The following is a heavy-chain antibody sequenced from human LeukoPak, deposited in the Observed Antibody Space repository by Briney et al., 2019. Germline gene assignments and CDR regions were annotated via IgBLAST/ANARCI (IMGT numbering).Heavy chain of an antibody. CDR3: ARVDSSGWYRYYFDY. Sequence: KPSETLSLTCTVSGGSITSYYWSWIRQAAGKGLEWIGRIYTSGSTNYNPSLKSRVTMSVDTSKNQFSLKLSSVTAADTAVYYCARVDSSGWYRYYFDYWGQGTLVTVSS. CDR2: IYTSGST. J-gene: IGHJ4*02. D-gene: IGHD6-19*01. CDR1: GGSITSYY. V-gene: IGHV4-4*07.